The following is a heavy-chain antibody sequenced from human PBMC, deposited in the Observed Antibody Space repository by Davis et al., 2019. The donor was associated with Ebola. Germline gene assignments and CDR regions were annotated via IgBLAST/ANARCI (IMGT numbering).Heavy chain of an antibody. V-gene: IGHV3-48*04. Sequence: GESLKISCAASGFTFSSYSMNWVRQAPGKGLEWVSYISSSGSTIYYVDSVKGRFTISRDNAKNSLYLQMDSLRVEDTAVYYCARKGCSSPSCLYYYYMDVWGRGTTVTVSS. CDR2: ISSSGSTI. CDR1: GFTFSSYS. J-gene: IGHJ6*03. D-gene: IGHD2-2*01. CDR3: ARKGCSSPSCLYYYYMDV.